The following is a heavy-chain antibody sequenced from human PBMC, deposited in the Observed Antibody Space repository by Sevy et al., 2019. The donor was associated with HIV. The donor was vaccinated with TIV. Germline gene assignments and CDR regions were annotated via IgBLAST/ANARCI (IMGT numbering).Heavy chain of an antibody. CDR2: IFFSGNT. Sequence: PSETLSLTCTVSGGSISRSSYDWGWIRQPPGKGLEWIGSIFFSGNTYYNPSLNSRVTISVDMSKNQFVLKVNALTAADTATYYCVRHGGLVERAFDSWGQGTLVTVSS. CDR3: VRHGGLVERAFDS. CDR1: GGSISRSSYD. D-gene: IGHD2-21*01. J-gene: IGHJ4*02. V-gene: IGHV4-39*01.